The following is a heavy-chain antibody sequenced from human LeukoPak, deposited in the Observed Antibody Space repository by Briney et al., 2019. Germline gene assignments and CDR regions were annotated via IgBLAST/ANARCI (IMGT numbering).Heavy chain of an antibody. CDR2: INHSGST. CDR1: SGSFSGYY. CDR3: AKYGGSGWVIDY. V-gene: IGHV4-34*01. J-gene: IGHJ4*02. D-gene: IGHD6-19*01. Sequence: PSETLSLTCAVYSGSFSGYYWSWIRQPPGKGLEWIGEINHSGSTNCNPSLKSRVTISVDTSKNQFSLKLSSVTAADTAVYFCAKYGGSGWVIDYWGQGTLVTVSS.